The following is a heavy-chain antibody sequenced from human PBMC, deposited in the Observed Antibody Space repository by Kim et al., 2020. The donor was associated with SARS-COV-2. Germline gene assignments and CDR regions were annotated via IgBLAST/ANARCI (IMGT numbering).Heavy chain of an antibody. Sequence: SETLSLTCQVSGDSISSSGFFWGWIRQPPGTGLEWIGSIYYSGSTHYNPSLKSRVTVFVDTSKNQLSLRLTSVTAADTAVYYCARRGDYGDYVGFEPWGQGTLVTVSS. CDR2: IYYSGST. D-gene: IGHD4-17*01. J-gene: IGHJ5*02. CDR3: ARRGDYGDYVGFEP. V-gene: IGHV4-39*01. CDR1: GDSISSSGFF.